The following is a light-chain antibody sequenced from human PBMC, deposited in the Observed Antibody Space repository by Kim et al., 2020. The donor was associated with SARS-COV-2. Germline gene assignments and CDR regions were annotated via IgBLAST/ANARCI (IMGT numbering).Light chain of an antibody. V-gene: IGLV3-9*01. CDR3: QVWDTNSMV. CDR1: DIRGKN. CDR2: RDD. J-gene: IGLJ2*01. Sequence: SYELTQPLSVSVALGQTARIPCGGTDIRGKNVHWYQQRPGQAPVLVIYRDDSRPSGIPDRFSGSNSGNTATLTITRAQAGDEADYFCQVWDTNSMVFGGG.